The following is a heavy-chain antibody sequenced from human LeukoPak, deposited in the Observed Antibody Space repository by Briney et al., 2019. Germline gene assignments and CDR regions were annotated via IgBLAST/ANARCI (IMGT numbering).Heavy chain of an antibody. CDR3: VGLTKGPPYYYYYMDV. J-gene: IGHJ6*03. D-gene: IGHD3-3*01. V-gene: IGHV4-39*01. CDR1: GGSISSSSYY. CDR2: IYYSGST. Sequence: SETLSLTRTVSGGSISSSSYYWGWIRQPPGKGLEWIGSIYYSGSTYYNPSLKSRVTISVDTSKNQFSLKLSSVTAADTAVYYCVGLTKGPPYYYYYMDVWGKGTTVTVSS.